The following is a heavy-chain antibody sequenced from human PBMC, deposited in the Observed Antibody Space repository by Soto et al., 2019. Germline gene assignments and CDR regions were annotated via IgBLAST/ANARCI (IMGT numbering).Heavy chain of an antibody. CDR3: ARGDCVGGTCYSLAGSFYYYMDV. J-gene: IGHJ6*03. V-gene: IGHV3-74*01. CDR2: INSDGSVS. Sequence: EVQLVESGGGLVQPGGSLRLSCVASGFTFSNYWMYWVRQAPGEGLVWVSRINSDGSVSSYADSVKGRLTISRDNVKNTLYLQMDSLRAEDTAVYYCARGDCVGGTCYSLAGSFYYYMDVWGKGTTLTVFS. CDR1: GFTFSNYW. D-gene: IGHD2-15*01.